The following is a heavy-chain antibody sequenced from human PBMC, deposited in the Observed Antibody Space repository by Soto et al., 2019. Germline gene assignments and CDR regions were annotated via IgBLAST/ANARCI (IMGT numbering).Heavy chain of an antibody. CDR3: AKSGSSGWYGWFDP. J-gene: IGHJ5*02. Sequence: ESGPTLVNPTQTLTLTCIFSGFSLRTSGVGVGWIRQPPGKALEWLGFIYWNDDKRYSPSLKSRLTITKDTSKNQVVLTMTNIDPVDTATYYCAKSGSSGWYGWFDPWGQGTLVTVSS. CDR1: GFSLRTSGVG. D-gene: IGHD6-19*01. CDR2: IYWNDDK. V-gene: IGHV2-5*01.